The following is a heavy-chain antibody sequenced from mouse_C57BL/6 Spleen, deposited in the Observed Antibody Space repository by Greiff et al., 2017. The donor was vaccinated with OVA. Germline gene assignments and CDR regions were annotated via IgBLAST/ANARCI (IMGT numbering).Heavy chain of an antibody. V-gene: IGHV1-50*01. Sequence: QVQLQQPGAELVKPGASVKLSCKASGYTFTSYWMQWVKQRPGQGLEWIGEIDPSDSYTNYNQKFKGKATLTVDTSSSTAYMQLSSLTSEDSAVYYGARRGNYYAEYFDVWGTGTTVTVSS. CDR2: IDPSDSYT. D-gene: IGHD1-1*01. CDR1: GYTFTSYW. J-gene: IGHJ1*03. CDR3: ARRGNYYAEYFDV.